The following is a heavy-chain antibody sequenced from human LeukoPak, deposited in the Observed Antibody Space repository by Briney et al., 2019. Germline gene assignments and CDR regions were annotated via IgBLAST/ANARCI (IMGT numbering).Heavy chain of an antibody. Sequence: SQTLFLTCTVSGGSISHVAYSWSWIRQPPGEGLEWIGLFHHTVGIDYKPSLKSRVTISGDRTKNQLSLTLTSVTAADTAVYYCVRGGGLPNCGGYCPPDTWGQGKMVIVSS. D-gene: IGHD2-21*02. CDR2: FHHTVGI. CDR3: VRGGGLPNCGGYCPPDT. J-gene: IGHJ3*02. CDR1: GGSISHVAYS. V-gene: IGHV4-30-2*01.